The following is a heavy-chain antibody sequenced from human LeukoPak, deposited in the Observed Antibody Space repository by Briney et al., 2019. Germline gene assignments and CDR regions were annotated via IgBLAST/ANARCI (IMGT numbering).Heavy chain of an antibody. V-gene: IGHV4-4*02. Sequence: PSGTLSLTCAVSGGSISSSNWWSWVRQPPGKGLEWIGEIYHSGSTNYNPSLKSRVTISVDKSKNQFSLKLSSVTAADTAVYYCARGLGGTYCSGGSCYGPEWGQGTLVTVSS. CDR3: ARGLGGTYCSGGSCYGPE. CDR2: IYHSGST. D-gene: IGHD2-15*01. CDR1: GGSISSSNW. J-gene: IGHJ4*02.